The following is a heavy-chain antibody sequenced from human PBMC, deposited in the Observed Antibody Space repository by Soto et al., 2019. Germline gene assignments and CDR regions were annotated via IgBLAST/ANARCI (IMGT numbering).Heavy chain of an antibody. V-gene: IGHV3-23*01. D-gene: IGHD3-3*01. J-gene: IGHJ4*02. CDR2: ISGSGGST. CDR3: AKDLVGFTIFGVVRPEFDY. Sequence: GGSLRLSCAASGFTFSSYAMSWVRQAPGKGLEWVSAISGSGGSTYYADSVKGRFTISRDNSKNTLYLTMNSLRAEDTDVYYCAKDLVGFTIFGVVRPEFDYWGQGTLVTVSA. CDR1: GFTFSSYA.